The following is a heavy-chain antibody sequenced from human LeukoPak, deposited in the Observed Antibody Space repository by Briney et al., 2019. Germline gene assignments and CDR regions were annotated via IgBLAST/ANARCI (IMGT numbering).Heavy chain of an antibody. CDR2: ISYDGSNK. D-gene: IGHD1-26*01. CDR3: AKAGVGGSYYGEF. CDR1: GFTFSSYG. V-gene: IGHV3-30*18. Sequence: PGGSLRLSCAASGFTFSSYGILWVRQAPGKGLEWVALISYDGSNKYYADSVKGRFTISRDNSKNTLYLQMNSLRPGDTAVYYCAKAGVGGSYYGEFWGQGTLVTVSS. J-gene: IGHJ4*02.